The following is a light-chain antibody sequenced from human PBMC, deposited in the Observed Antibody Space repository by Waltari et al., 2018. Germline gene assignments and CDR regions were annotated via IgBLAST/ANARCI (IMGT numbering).Light chain of an antibody. V-gene: IGLV2-14*01. CDR2: EVS. CDR3: SSYTSSSTRV. J-gene: IGLJ2*01. CDR1: RRDVGGYTY. Sequence: QSALTQPASVSGSPGQSITISCTGTRRDVGGYTYVSWYQQHPGKAPKLMIYEVSNRPSGVSNRFSGSKSGNTASLTISGLQTEDEADYYCSSYTSSSTRVFGGGTKLTVL.